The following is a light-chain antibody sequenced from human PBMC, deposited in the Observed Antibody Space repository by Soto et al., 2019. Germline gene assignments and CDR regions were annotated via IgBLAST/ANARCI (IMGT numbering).Light chain of an antibody. CDR3: QQYINYFRT. Sequence: DIQMTQSPSTLSASVGDRVTITCRASQSIGVWLAWYQQKPGTAPKLLIYKTSTLDSGVPLRFSGSASGTEFTLTISSLQPDYFATYYCQQYINYFRTFGQGTKVEIK. V-gene: IGKV1-5*03. CDR2: KTS. J-gene: IGKJ1*01. CDR1: QSIGVW.